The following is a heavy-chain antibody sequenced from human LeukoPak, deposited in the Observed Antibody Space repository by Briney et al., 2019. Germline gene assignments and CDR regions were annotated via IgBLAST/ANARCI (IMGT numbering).Heavy chain of an antibody. CDR2: ITYSGST. V-gene: IGHV4-39*01. D-gene: IGHD1-26*01. CDR3: ARQGVGATDC. CDR1: GGPISSSTYY. J-gene: IGHJ4*02. Sequence: SETLSLTCTVSGGPISSSTYYWAWIRQSPGKGLEWIGSITYSGSTYYNPSLESRVTISVDTSKNQFSLRLISVTAVDTAVYYCARQGVGATDCWGQGTLVTVSS.